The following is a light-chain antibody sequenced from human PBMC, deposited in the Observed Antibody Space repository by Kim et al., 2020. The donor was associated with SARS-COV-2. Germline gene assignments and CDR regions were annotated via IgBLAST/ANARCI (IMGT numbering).Light chain of an antibody. CDR1: SSNSGSNF. Sequence: GQRATISCSGSSSNSGSNFVYWYQQLPGTAPKLLIYRNNQRPSGVPDRFSGSKSGTSASLAISGLRSEDEADYSCAAWDDSLSGVVFGGGTQLTVL. V-gene: IGLV1-47*01. CDR2: RNN. J-gene: IGLJ2*01. CDR3: AAWDDSLSGVV.